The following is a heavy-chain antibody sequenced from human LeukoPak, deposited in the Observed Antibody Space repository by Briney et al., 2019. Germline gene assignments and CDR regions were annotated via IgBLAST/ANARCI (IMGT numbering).Heavy chain of an antibody. CDR3: ARGPLPYCSDGSCHSWFRFDY. Sequence: ASVKVSCKASGYIFTSYDINWVRQATGQGLECMGWMNPYSGNTGYAQKFQGRVTMTGDISKSTAYMELSSLRSEDTAVYYCARGPLPYCSDGSCHSWFRFDYWGQGALVTVSS. CDR2: MNPYSGNT. V-gene: IGHV1-8*01. CDR1: GYIFTSYD. J-gene: IGHJ4*02. D-gene: IGHD2-15*01.